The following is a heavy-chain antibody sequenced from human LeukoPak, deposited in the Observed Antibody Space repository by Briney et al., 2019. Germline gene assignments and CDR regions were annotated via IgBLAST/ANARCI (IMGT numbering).Heavy chain of an antibody. CDR2: INHSGST. CDR3: ARVDQWLAVDY. D-gene: IGHD6-19*01. V-gene: IGHV4-34*01. CDR1: GGSFSGYY. Sequence: PSETLSLTCAVYGGSFSGYYWSWIRQPPGKGLEWIGEINHSGSTSYNPSFKSRVTISVDTSKNQFSLKLSSVTAADTAVYYCARVDQWLAVDYWGQGTLVTVSS. J-gene: IGHJ4*02.